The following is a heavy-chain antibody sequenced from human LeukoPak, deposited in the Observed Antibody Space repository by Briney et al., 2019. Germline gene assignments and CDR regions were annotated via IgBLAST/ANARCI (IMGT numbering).Heavy chain of an antibody. V-gene: IGHV3-53*01. Sequence: GGSLRLSCVASGFTVSSNYMGWVRQAPGKGPECVSVIYPGGTTYYADSVKGRFTISRDDSKNTLYLQMHSLRAEDTAVYYCARESSGYYFDYWGQGTLVTVSS. D-gene: IGHD6-25*01. CDR2: IYPGGTT. CDR3: ARESSGYYFDY. J-gene: IGHJ4*02. CDR1: GFTVSSNY.